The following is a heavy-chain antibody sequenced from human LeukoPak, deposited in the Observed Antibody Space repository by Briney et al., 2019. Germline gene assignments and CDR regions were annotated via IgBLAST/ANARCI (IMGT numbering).Heavy chain of an antibody. CDR1: GDPITAYG. J-gene: IGHJ5*02. CDR2: IYSCGTT. D-gene: IGHD5-12*01. Sequence: SDTLSLTCSVSGDPITAYGGSWATRPPGRGLEWIGHIYSCGTTSYNPSLESRVSLSVDTSKNQFTLKLSSVTAADTAVYFCAIQTWLLDGWGQGALVTV. CDR3: AIQTWLLDG. V-gene: IGHV4-59*08.